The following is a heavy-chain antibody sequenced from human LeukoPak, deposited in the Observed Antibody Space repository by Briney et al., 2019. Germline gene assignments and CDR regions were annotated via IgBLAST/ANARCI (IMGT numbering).Heavy chain of an antibody. CDR1: GYTFTDYY. CDR3: ATDQRGYSYGL. V-gene: IGHV1-69-2*01. D-gene: IGHD5-18*01. Sequence: ASVKVSCKVSGYTFTDYYMHWVQQAPGKGLEWMGLVDPEDGETIYAEKFQGRATITADTSTDTAYMELSSLRSEDTAVYYCATDQRGYSYGLWGQGTLVTVSS. CDR2: VDPEDGET. J-gene: IGHJ4*02.